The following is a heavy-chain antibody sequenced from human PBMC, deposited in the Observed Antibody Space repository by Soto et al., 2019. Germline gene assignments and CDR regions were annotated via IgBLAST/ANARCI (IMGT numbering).Heavy chain of an antibody. Sequence: GGSLRLSCAASGFTFSSYAMSWVRQAPGKGLEWVSAISGSGGSTYYADSVKGRFTISRDNTKNTPYLQMNSLRAETTAVYYCAPPPGGCCCTSCSGFDSWGQGTLVTVSS. J-gene: IGHJ4*02. CDR3: APPPGGCCCTSCSGFDS. CDR2: ISGSGGST. V-gene: IGHV3-23*01. CDR1: GFTFSSYA. D-gene: IGHD2-2*01.